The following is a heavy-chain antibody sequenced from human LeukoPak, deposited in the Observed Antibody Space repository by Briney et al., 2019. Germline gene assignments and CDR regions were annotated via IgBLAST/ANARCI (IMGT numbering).Heavy chain of an antibody. CDR1: GGSFSGYY. D-gene: IGHD3-3*01. CDR3: ARGIKAIRFLEWLNWFDP. V-gene: IGHV4-34*01. J-gene: IGHJ5*02. Sequence: SETLSLTCAVYGGSFSGYYWSWIRQPPGKGLEWIGEINHSGSTNYNPSLKSRVTISVDTSKNQFSLKLSSVTAADTAVYYCARGIKAIRFLEWLNWFDPWGQGTLVTVSS. CDR2: INHSGST.